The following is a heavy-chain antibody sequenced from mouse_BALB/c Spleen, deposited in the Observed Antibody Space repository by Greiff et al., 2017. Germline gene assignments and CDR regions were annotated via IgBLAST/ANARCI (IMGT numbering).Heavy chain of an antibody. CDR1: GFTFSSFG. CDR2: ISSGSSTN. J-gene: IGHJ4*01. V-gene: IGHV5-17*02. Sequence: EVQVVESGGGLVQPGGSRKLSCAASGFTFSSFGMYWVRQAPEKGLEWVAYISSGSSTNYYADTVKGRFTISRDNTKNNLFLQMTSLRSEDTAMYYCARGIYSYAMDYWGQGTSVTVSS. CDR3: ARGIYSYAMDY.